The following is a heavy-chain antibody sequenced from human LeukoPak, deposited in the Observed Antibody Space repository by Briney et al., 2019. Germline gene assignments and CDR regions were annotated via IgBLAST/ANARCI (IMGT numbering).Heavy chain of an antibody. CDR1: GGSFSGYY. CDR2: INHSGST. V-gene: IGHV4-34*01. Sequence: PSETLSLTCAVYGGSFSGYYWSWLRQPPGKGLEWIGEINHSGSTNYNPSLKSRVTISVDTSKNQFSLKLSSVTAADTAVYYCARGSLGYCSGGSCSPYWGQGTLVTVSS. CDR3: ARGSLGYCSGGSCSPY. J-gene: IGHJ4*02. D-gene: IGHD2-15*01.